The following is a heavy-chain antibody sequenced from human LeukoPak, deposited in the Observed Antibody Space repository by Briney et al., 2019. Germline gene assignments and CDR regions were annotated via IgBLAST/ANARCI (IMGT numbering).Heavy chain of an antibody. CDR3: GRQGYTASYYFLDY. CDR2: IYSIGTT. J-gene: IGHJ4*02. D-gene: IGHD1-26*01. V-gene: IGHV4-4*07. Sequence: PSETLSLTCTVSSDSFRSYFCGWVRQPPGKGLEWIGRIYSIGTTHYNPSLKSRVTMSMDASTNQFSLNLRSMTAADTAVYYCGRQGYTASYYFLDYWSQGTLVAVS. CDR1: SDSFRSYF.